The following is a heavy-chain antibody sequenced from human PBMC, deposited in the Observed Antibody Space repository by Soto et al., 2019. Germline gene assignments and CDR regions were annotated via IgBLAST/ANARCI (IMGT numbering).Heavy chain of an antibody. Sequence: QVQLVESGGGVVQPGRSLRLSCAASGFTFSSYGMHWVRQAPGKGLEWVAVIWYDGSNKYYADSVKGRFTISRDNSKNALYLQMSRRSAEDTAVYYCARDRGGYFDYWGQGTLVTVSS. CDR1: GFTFSSYG. D-gene: IGHD3-10*01. CDR2: IWYDGSNK. V-gene: IGHV3-33*01. J-gene: IGHJ4*02. CDR3: ARDRGGYFDY.